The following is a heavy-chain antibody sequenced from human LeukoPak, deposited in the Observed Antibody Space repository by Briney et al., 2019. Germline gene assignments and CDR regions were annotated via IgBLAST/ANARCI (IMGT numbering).Heavy chain of an antibody. D-gene: IGHD5-12*01. Sequence: GGSLRLSCAASGFTFSRYAMSGVRQAPGKGLEWVSAISGSGGSTYYADSVKGRVTISRDNSKNTLYLQMNSLRAEDTAIYYCAKAISGYDNFDYWGQGTLVTVSS. CDR1: GFTFSRYA. CDR3: AKAISGYDNFDY. J-gene: IGHJ4*02. CDR2: ISGSGGST. V-gene: IGHV3-23*01.